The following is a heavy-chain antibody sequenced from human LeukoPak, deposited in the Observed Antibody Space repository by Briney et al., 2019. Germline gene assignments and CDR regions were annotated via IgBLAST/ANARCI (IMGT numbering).Heavy chain of an antibody. Sequence: ASVKVSCKASGYSFTGNCMNLVRQDTGQRLEGIGRLNPNSGNTVYAQKFQGRVTVTRNTSISTAYMELSSLRSEDTAVYYCARRSGIAVAGAFGYWGQGTLVTVSS. CDR2: LNPNSGNT. D-gene: IGHD6-19*01. CDR3: ARRSGIAVAGAFGY. J-gene: IGHJ4*02. V-gene: IGHV1-8*01. CDR1: GYSFTGNC.